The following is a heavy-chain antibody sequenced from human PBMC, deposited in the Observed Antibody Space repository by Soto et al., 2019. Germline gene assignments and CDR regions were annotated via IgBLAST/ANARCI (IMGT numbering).Heavy chain of an antibody. CDR1: GFTFSTYG. J-gene: IGHJ6*02. D-gene: IGHD2-2*01. V-gene: IGHV3-30*18. CDR2: ISYDGINK. CDR3: AKGQHCSTTSCYFYHYGMDV. Sequence: QVQLVESGGGVVQPGRSLRLSCVASGFTFSTYGMHWVRQAPGKGLEWVAVISYDGINKYYADSVKGRLTISRDNSKNTXDXXMNSLRGEDTAVYYCAKGQHCSTTSCYFYHYGMDVWGQGTTVAVSS.